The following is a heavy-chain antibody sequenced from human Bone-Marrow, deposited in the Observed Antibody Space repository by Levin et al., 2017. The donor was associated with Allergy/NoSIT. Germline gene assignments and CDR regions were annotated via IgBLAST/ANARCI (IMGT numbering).Heavy chain of an antibody. D-gene: IGHD3-9*01. CDR1: GFNFSTYN. J-gene: IGHJ6*02. CDR2: INSGSTDI. V-gene: IGHV3-21*01. CDR3: ARDRTYGILRNYGMDV. Sequence: GSVKVSCAASGFNFSTYNMNWVRQAPGKALEWVSSINSGSTDIYYADSLKGRFTISRDNAENSLYLQMNGLRAGDTAVYYCARDRTYGILRNYGMDVWGQGTTVTVSS.